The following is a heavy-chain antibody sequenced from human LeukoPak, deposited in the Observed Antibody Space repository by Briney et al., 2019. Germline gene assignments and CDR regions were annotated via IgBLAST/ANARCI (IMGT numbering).Heavy chain of an antibody. CDR2: INRDGSTT. CDR3: ARDKKSGESSEIDY. D-gene: IGHD3-10*01. V-gene: IGHV3-74*03. Sequence: GGSLRLSCAASGFTFSNYWVHWVRQAPGKGLVWVSRINRDGSTTKYADSVKGRFTVSRDNAKNTLNLQMNSLRAEDTAVFYCARDKKSGESSEIDYWGQGTLVTVSS. J-gene: IGHJ4*02. CDR1: GFTFSNYW.